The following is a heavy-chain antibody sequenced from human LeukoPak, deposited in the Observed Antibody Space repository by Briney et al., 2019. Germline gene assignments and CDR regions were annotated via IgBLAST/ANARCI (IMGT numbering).Heavy chain of an antibody. CDR3: ARSHERITMVRGVHNWFDP. Sequence: GGSLRLSCAASGFTFSSYSMNWVRQAPGKGLEWVSYISSSSSTIYYADSVKGRFTISRDNAKNSLYLQMNSLRDEDTAVYYCARSHERITMVRGVHNWFDPWGQGTLVTVSS. CDR1: GFTFSSYS. D-gene: IGHD3-10*01. CDR2: ISSSSSTI. J-gene: IGHJ5*02. V-gene: IGHV3-48*02.